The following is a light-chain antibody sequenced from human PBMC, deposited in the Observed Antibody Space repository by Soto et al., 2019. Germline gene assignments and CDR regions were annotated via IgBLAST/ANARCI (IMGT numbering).Light chain of an antibody. CDR3: QQYNDWPLT. J-gene: IGKJ1*01. CDR2: GAF. Sequence: EIVMTQSPVTLSVSPGARVPLYCRASQSVSSNLAWYQQKPGQAPSLLIYGAFTRATGIPARFSGSGSGTEFTLTISSLQSEDFALYYCQQYNDWPLTFGQGTKVDIK. CDR1: QSVSSN. V-gene: IGKV3-15*01.